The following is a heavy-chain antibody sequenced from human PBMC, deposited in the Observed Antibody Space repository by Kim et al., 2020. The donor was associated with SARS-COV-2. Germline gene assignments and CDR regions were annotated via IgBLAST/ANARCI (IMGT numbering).Heavy chain of an antibody. J-gene: IGHJ4*02. CDR3: AKLRGYGGWGANDY. Sequence: AASVKGRFTISRYNSKNPLYLQMNSLRAEDTAVYYCAKLRGYGGWGANDYWGQGTLVTVSS. D-gene: IGHD5-12*01. V-gene: IGHV3-23*01.